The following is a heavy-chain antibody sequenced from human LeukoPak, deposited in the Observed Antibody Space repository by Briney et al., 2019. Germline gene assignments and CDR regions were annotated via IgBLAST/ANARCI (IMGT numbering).Heavy chain of an antibody. CDR1: GFTFSDYY. J-gene: IGHJ4*02. V-gene: IGHV3-11*01. CDR3: ARDPLRLGSGYDYHFDY. CDR2: ISSSGSTL. Sequence: PGGSLRLSCAASGFTFSDYYMSWIRQAPGKGLEWVSYISSSGSTLYYADSVKGRFTISRDNAKNSLYLQMNSLRAEDTAVYYCARDPLRLGSGYDYHFDYWGQGTLVTVSS. D-gene: IGHD5-12*01.